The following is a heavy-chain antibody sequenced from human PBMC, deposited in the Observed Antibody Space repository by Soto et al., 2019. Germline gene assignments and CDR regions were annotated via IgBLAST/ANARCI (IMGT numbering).Heavy chain of an antibody. CDR1: GGSISSYY. J-gene: IGHJ4*02. CDR3: ARRYGDCFDY. Sequence: QVQLQESGPGLVKPSETLSLTCTVSGGSISSYYWSWIRQPPGKGLEWIGYIYYSGSTNYNPSLKSRVTISVDTSKNQFSLKLSSVTPADTAVYYCARRYGDCFDYWGQGTLVTVSS. D-gene: IGHD4-17*01. V-gene: IGHV4-59*08. CDR2: IYYSGST.